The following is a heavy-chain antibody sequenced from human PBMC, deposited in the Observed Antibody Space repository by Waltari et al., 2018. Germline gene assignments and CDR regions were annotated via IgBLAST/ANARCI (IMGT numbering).Heavy chain of an antibody. Sequence: EVQLVESGGGLVKPGGSLRLSCAASGFTFSSYSMNWVRQAPGKGLEWVSSISSSSSYIYYADSVKGRFTISRDNAKNSLYLQMNSLRAEDTVVYYCARDGLMIADYWGQGTLVTVSS. CDR3: ARDGLMIADY. CDR1: GFTFSSYS. J-gene: IGHJ4*02. D-gene: IGHD3-22*01. V-gene: IGHV3-21*01. CDR2: ISSSSSYI.